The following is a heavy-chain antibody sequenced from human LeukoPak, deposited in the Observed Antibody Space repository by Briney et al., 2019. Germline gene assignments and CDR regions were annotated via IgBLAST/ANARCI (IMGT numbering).Heavy chain of an antibody. Sequence: SETLSLTCTVSGYSISSGYYWGWIRQPPGKGLEWIGSIYHSGSTYYNPSLKSRVTISVDTSKNQFSLKLSSVTAADTAVYYCARDIVVVPAHAQGPPPDAFDIWGQGTMVTVSS. CDR1: GYSISSGYY. CDR3: ARDIVVVPAHAQGPPPDAFDI. J-gene: IGHJ3*02. CDR2: IYHSGST. D-gene: IGHD2-2*01. V-gene: IGHV4-38-2*02.